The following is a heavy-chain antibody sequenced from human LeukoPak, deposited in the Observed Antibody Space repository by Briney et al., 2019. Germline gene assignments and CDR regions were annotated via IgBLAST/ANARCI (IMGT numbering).Heavy chain of an antibody. CDR1: GYTFTVYY. V-gene: IGHV1-46*01. Sequence: ASVKVSCKASGYTFTVYYIYWVRLAPRQGLEWMGIINPSGGSTSYAQKFQGRVTMTRDTSTSTVYMELSSLRSEDTAVYYCARGPAAGTAWPFDYWGQGTLVTVSS. CDR3: ARGPAAGTAWPFDY. D-gene: IGHD6-13*01. J-gene: IGHJ4*02. CDR2: INPSGGST.